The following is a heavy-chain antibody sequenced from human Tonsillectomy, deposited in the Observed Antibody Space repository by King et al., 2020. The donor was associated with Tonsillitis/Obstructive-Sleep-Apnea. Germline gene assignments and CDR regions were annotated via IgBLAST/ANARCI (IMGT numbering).Heavy chain of an antibody. Sequence: VQLVESGGGLVQPGGSLRLSCAASGFTFSSYAMSWVRQAPGKGLEWVSTISGSGGTTYYADSVKGAFTISRDNSKNTLYLQMNSLRAEDTALYYCANDRTVTTFLGVFDIWGQGTMVTVSS. V-gene: IGHV3-23*04. CDR3: ANDRTVTTFLGVFDI. CDR1: GFTFSSYA. J-gene: IGHJ3*02. CDR2: ISGSGGTT. D-gene: IGHD4-17*01.